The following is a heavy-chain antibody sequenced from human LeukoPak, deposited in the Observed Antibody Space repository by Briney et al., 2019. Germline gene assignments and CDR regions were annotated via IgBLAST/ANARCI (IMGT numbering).Heavy chain of an antibody. Sequence: GGSLRLSCAASGFTFSSYWMSWARQAPGKGLEWVASIKQDGTEKYYVDSVKGRFTISRDNAKNSLYLQMNSLRAEDTAVYYCASISSPNDYWGQGTLVTVSS. J-gene: IGHJ4*02. CDR2: IKQDGTEK. CDR1: GFTFSSYW. CDR3: ASISSPNDY. D-gene: IGHD3-10*01. V-gene: IGHV3-7*01.